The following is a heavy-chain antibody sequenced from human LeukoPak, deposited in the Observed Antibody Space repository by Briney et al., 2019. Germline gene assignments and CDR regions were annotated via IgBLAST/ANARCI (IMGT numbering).Heavy chain of an antibody. CDR3: ARDSGWFRFDY. V-gene: IGHV3-7*03. Sequence: GGSLRLSCAASGFTFSSFWMTWVRQAPGKGLEWVANIKEDGSQEYYVDSVKGRFTISRDNAKNSLFLQTNSLRADDTAVYYCARDSGWFRFDYWGQGTLVTVSS. J-gene: IGHJ4*02. CDR2: IKEDGSQE. CDR1: GFTFSSFW. D-gene: IGHD6-13*01.